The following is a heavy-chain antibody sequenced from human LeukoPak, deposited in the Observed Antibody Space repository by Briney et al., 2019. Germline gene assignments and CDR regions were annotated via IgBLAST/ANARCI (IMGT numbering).Heavy chain of an antibody. CDR1: GGSFSGYY. V-gene: IGHV4-34*01. Sequence: SETLSLTCAVYGGSFSGYYWSWIRQPPGKGLEWIGEINHSGSTNYNPSLKSRVTISVDTSKNQFSLKLSSVTAADTAVYYCARDRGARYGAFDIWGQGTMVTVSS. D-gene: IGHD3-10*01. CDR2: INHSGST. J-gene: IGHJ3*02. CDR3: ARDRGARYGAFDI.